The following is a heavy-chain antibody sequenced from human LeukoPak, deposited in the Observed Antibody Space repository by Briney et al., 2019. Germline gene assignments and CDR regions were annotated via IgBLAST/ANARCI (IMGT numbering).Heavy chain of an antibody. V-gene: IGHV6-1*01. CDR1: GDSVSSNSAA. D-gene: IGHD3-22*01. Sequence: SQTLSLTCAISGDSVSSNSAAWNWIRQSPSRGLEWLGRTYYRSKWYNDYAVSVKSRITINPDTSKNQFSLQLNSVTPEDTAVYYCARLPLYYYDSSGYYNDYWGQGTLVTVSS. CDR3: ARLPLYYYDSSGYYNDY. CDR2: TYYRSKWYN. J-gene: IGHJ4*02.